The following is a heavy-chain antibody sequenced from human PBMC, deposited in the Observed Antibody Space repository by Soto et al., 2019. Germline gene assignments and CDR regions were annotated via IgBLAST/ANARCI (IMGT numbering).Heavy chain of an antibody. J-gene: IGHJ6*03. D-gene: IGHD2-2*01. CDR1: GYTFTSSG. Sequence: ASVKVSCKASGYTFTSSGISWVRQAPGQGLEWMGWISDYNGNTNYAQKLQGRVTMTTDTSTSTAYMELRSLRSDDTAVYYCARSPSSTSCYGGRFCYYYYMHVWGKGTTVFVCS. CDR3: ARSPSSTSCYGGRFCYYYYMHV. CDR2: ISDYNGNT. V-gene: IGHV1-18*01.